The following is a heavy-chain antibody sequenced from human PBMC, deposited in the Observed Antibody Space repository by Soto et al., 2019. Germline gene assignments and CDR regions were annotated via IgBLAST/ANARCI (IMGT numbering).Heavy chain of an antibody. CDR2: IIPIFGTA. CDR1: GGTFSSYA. D-gene: IGHD1-26*01. V-gene: IGHV1-69*13. J-gene: IGHJ4*02. Sequence: ASVKVSCKASGGTFSSYAISWVRQAPGQGLEWMGGIIPIFGTANYAQKFQGRVTITADESTSTAYMELSSLRSEDTAVYYCARDTPVVGATTLDDWGQGTLVTVSS. CDR3: ARDTPVVGATTLDD.